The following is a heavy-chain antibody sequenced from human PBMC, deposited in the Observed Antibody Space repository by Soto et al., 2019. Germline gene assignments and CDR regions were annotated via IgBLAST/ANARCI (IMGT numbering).Heavy chain of an antibody. CDR3: APLLRGYSYVDYYYYYYMDV. CDR2: FDPEDGET. CDR1: GYTLTELS. J-gene: IGHJ6*03. Sequence: ASVKVSCKVSGYTLTELSMHWVRQAPGKGLEWMGGFDPEDGETIYAQKFQGRVTMTEDTSTDTAYMELSSLRSEDTAVYYCAPLLRGYSYVDYYYYYYMDVWGKGTTVTV. D-gene: IGHD5-18*01. V-gene: IGHV1-24*01.